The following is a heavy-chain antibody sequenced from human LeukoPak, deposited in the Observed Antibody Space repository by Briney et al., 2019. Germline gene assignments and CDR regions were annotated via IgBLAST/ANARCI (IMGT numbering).Heavy chain of an antibody. V-gene: IGHV1-2*02. CDR1: GYTFTGYY. J-gene: IGHJ5*02. CDR2: INPNSGGT. CDR3: AREVVGPGIVVVPAAIGDWFDP. D-gene: IGHD2-2*01. Sequence: ASVKVSCKASGYTFTGYYMRWVRQAPGQGLEWMGWINPNSGGTNYAQKFQGRVTMTRDTSTSTVYMELSRLRSDDTAVYYCAREVVGPGIVVVPAAIGDWFDPWGQGTLVTVSS.